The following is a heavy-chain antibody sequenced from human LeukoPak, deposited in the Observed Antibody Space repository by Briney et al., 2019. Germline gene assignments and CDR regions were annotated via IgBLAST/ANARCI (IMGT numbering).Heavy chain of an antibody. Sequence: SETLSLTCAVSGGSISSGGYSWSWIRQPPGKGLEWIGYIYHSGSTYYNPSLKSRVTISVDRSKNQFSLKLSSVTAADTAVYYCARDGTAIDWYFDLWGRGTLVTVSS. V-gene: IGHV4-30-2*01. J-gene: IGHJ2*01. CDR1: GGSISSGGYS. CDR2: IYHSGST. D-gene: IGHD5-18*01. CDR3: ARDGTAIDWYFDL.